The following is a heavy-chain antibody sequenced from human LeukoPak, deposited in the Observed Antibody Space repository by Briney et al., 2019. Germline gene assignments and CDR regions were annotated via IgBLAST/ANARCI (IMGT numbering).Heavy chain of an antibody. D-gene: IGHD3-16*01. CDR2: ISSDGGTK. CDR1: KFTFSNYG. J-gene: IGHJ4*02. CDR3: AKEYDSGGYGAYFDY. Sequence: GGSLRLSCTASKFTFSNYGMQWVRQAPGKGLEWVAVISSDGGTKYYADSVKGRFTLSRDNSRNTLDLQMNSLGPEDTAVYYCAKEYDSGGYGAYFDYWGQGTLVTVSS. V-gene: IGHV3-30*18.